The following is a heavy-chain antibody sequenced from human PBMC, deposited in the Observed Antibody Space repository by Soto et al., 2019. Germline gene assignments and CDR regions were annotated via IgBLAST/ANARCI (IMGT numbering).Heavy chain of an antibody. Sequence: SETLSLTCAVSGGSISSGGYSWSWIRQPPGKGLEWIGYIYHSGSTYYNPSLKSRVTISVDSSKNQFSLKLSSVTAADTAVYYCARSATIRYYGMDVWGQGTTVTVS. CDR3: ARSATIRYYGMDV. CDR1: GGSISSGGYS. V-gene: IGHV4-30-2*01. D-gene: IGHD4-17*01. CDR2: IYHSGST. J-gene: IGHJ6*02.